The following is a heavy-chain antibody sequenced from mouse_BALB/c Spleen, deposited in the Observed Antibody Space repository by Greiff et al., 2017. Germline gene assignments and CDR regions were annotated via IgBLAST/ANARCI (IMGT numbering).Heavy chain of an antibody. Sequence: EVKLVESGGGLVKPGGSLKLSCAASGFTFSSYTMSWVRQTPEKRLEWVATISSGGSYTYYPDSVKGRFTISRDNAKNTLYLQMSSLKSEDTAMYYCTRDSYYGSSGPAMDYWGQGTSVTVSS. CDR3: TRDSYYGSSGPAMDY. J-gene: IGHJ4*01. D-gene: IGHD1-1*01. CDR2: ISSGGSYT. CDR1: GFTFSSYT. V-gene: IGHV5-6-4*01.